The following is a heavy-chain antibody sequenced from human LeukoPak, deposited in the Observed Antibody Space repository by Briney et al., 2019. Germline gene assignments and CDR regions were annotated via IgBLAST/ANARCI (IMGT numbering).Heavy chain of an antibody. Sequence: GGSLRLSCAASGFTFSSYAMSWVRQAPGKGLEWVSAISGSGGSTYYADSVKGRFIISRDNSKNTLYLQMNSLRAEDTAVYYCAKARTRGLLWFGELFGGQGTLVTVSS. CDR1: GFTFSSYA. J-gene: IGHJ4*02. D-gene: IGHD3-10*01. CDR2: ISGSGGST. V-gene: IGHV3-23*01. CDR3: AKARTRGLLWFGELF.